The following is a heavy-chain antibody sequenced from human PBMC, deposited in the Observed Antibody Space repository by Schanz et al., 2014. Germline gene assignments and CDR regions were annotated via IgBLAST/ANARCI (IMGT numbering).Heavy chain of an antibody. CDR3: ARGRGFYDY. V-gene: IGHV1-46*01. CDR1: GYRFIGYY. CDR2: INPSGGST. J-gene: IGHJ4*02. Sequence: QVQLVQSGDEVKKPGASVKVSCKASGYRFIGYYVHWVRQAPGQGLEWMGMINPSGGSTTYAQRFQGRVSITADTSTNTAYMELSSLTSEDTAVHYCARGRGFYDYWGQGTLVTVSS. D-gene: IGHD3-10*01.